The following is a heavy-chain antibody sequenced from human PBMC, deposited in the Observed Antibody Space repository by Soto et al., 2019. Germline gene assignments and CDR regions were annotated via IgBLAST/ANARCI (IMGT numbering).Heavy chain of an antibody. Sequence: SETLSLTCTVSGASISYGGFSWSWIRQSPGKGLEWIGYISHLESTYFHPSFKSRLTMSIDRTRNQFSLKLSSVTAADMAVYYCARGGGYDSFDYWGQGVLVTVSS. V-gene: IGHV4-30-2*06. CDR3: ARGGGYDSFDY. CDR1: GASISYGGFS. J-gene: IGHJ4*02. CDR2: ISHLEST. D-gene: IGHD5-12*01.